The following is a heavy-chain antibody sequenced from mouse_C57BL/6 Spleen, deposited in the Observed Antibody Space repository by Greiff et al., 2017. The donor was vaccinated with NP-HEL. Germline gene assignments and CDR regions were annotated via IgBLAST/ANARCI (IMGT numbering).Heavy chain of an antibody. CDR2: INPSNGGT. J-gene: IGHJ3*01. CDR1: GYTFTSYW. CDR3: AEDYYDYDEGTSWFAY. D-gene: IGHD2-4*01. V-gene: IGHV1-53*01. Sequence: VQLQQPGTELVKPGASVKLSCKASGYTFTSYWMHWVKQRPGQGLEWIGNINPSNGGTNYNEKFKSKATLTVDKSSSTAYMQLSSLTSEDSAVYYCAEDYYDYDEGTSWFAYWGQGTLVTVSA.